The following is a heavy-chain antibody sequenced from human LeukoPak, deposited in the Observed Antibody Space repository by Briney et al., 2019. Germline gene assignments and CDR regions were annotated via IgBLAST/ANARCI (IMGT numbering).Heavy chain of an antibody. Sequence: HGESLKISCKGSGYSFISYWVGWVRQMPGKGLEWMGIIYPGDSDTRYSPSFQGQVTISADKSISTAYLQWSSLKASDTAMYYCARRNYYDSSGHFDYWGQGTLVTVSS. CDR1: GYSFISYW. D-gene: IGHD3-22*01. CDR2: IYPGDSDT. V-gene: IGHV5-51*01. CDR3: ARRNYYDSSGHFDY. J-gene: IGHJ4*02.